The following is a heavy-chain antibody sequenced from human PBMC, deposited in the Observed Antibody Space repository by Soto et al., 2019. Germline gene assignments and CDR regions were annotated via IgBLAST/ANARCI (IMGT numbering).Heavy chain of an antibody. CDR3: ARFKVGTTTDYYYGMDV. CDR1: GDTFSNYA. V-gene: IGHV1-69*13. D-gene: IGHD1-26*01. CDR2: IIPILGSA. Sequence: GASVKVSCKASGDTFSNYAICWVRQAPGQGLEWIGGIIPILGSANYAQKFQGRVTISADGSTNTANLEPSSLRSEDTAVYYCARFKVGTTTDYYYGMDVWGQGTTVTVSS. J-gene: IGHJ6*02.